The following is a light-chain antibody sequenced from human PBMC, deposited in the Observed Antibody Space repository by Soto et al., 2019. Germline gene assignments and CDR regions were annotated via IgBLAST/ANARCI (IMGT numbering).Light chain of an antibody. CDR3: QQGFT. V-gene: IGKV1-5*01. CDR2: DAS. Sequence: DIQMTQSPSTLSASVGDRVTITCRASQSISSWLAWYQQKPGKAPKLLIYDASSLESGVPSRFSGSGSGTAFTLTISSLQPDDFATYYCQQGFTFGPGTKVDIK. J-gene: IGKJ3*01. CDR1: QSISSW.